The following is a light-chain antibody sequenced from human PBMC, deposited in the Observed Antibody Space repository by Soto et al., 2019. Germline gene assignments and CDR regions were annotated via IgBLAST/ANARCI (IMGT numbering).Light chain of an antibody. Sequence: QSLLTQPASVSGSPGQSITISCTGTSSDVGRYNYVSWYQQHPGKAPKLMIYEVSNRPSGVSNRFSGSKSGNTASLTISGLQAEDEADYYCSSYTSSSTRVFGTGTKLTVL. CDR2: EVS. CDR3: SSYTSSSTRV. V-gene: IGLV2-14*01. J-gene: IGLJ1*01. CDR1: SSDVGRYNY.